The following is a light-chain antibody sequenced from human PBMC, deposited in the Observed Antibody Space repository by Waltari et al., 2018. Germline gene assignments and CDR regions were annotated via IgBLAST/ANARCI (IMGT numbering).Light chain of an antibody. CDR3: QQYYSPPWT. CDR1: QSVLNTSKNKNY. V-gene: IGKV4-1*01. CDR2: WAS. J-gene: IGKJ1*01. Sequence: DIVMTQSPDSLTVSLGERATIHCKSNQSVLNTSKNKNYLAWYQQKPGQPPKLLIYWASTREAGVPDRFSGSGSGTDFTLTISSLQAEDVAVYYCQQYYSPPWTFGQGTKVEIK.